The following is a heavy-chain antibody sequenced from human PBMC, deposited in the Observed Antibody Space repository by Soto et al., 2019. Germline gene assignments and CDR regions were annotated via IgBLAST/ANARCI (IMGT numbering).Heavy chain of an antibody. Sequence: QVQLQESGPGLVKPSQTLSLTCTVSGGSISSGGYYWSWIRQHPGKGLEWIGYIYYSGSTYYNPSLKSRVTISVDTSKNQFSLKLSSVTAADTAVYYCARVVDSSGYYWYYFDYWGQGTLVTVSS. CDR2: IYYSGST. CDR1: GGSISSGGYY. D-gene: IGHD3-22*01. CDR3: ARVVDSSGYYWYYFDY. J-gene: IGHJ4*02. V-gene: IGHV4-31*03.